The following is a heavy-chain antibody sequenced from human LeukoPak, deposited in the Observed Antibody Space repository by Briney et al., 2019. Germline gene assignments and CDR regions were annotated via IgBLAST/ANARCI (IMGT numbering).Heavy chain of an antibody. V-gene: IGHV4-61*01. D-gene: IGHD3-22*01. CDR2: IYYSGST. CDR1: GGSVSSGSYY. J-gene: IGHJ4*02. CDR3: ARVSQDYYDRSGYYYFDF. Sequence: PSETLSLTCTVSGGSVSSGSYYWSWIRQPPGKGLEWIGYIYYSGSTNYNPSLKSRVTISVDTSKNQFSLKLSSVTAADTAVYYCARVSQDYYDRSGYYYFDFWGLGTLVTVSS.